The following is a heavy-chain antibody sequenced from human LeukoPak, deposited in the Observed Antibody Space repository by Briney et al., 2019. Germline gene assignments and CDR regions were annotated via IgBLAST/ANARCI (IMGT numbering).Heavy chain of an antibody. D-gene: IGHD6-13*01. CDR3: AREGVAGTGLDY. V-gene: IGHV1-2*02. Sequence: ASVKVSCKGSGYTFTGYYMHWVRQAPGQGLEWMGWINPNSGGTNYAQKFQGRVTMTRDTSISTAYMELSRLRSEDTAVYYCAREGVAGTGLDYWGQGTLVTVSS. CDR1: GYTFTGYY. CDR2: INPNSGGT. J-gene: IGHJ4*02.